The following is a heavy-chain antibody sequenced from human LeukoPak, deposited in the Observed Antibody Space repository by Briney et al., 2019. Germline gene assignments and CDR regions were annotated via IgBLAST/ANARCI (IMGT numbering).Heavy chain of an antibody. CDR3: ARGDSSGWYSYYYYGMDV. CDR1: GGTFSSYA. V-gene: IGHV1-18*01. D-gene: IGHD6-19*01. J-gene: IGHJ6*02. Sequence: GASVKVSCKASGGTFSSYAISWVRQAPGQGLEWMGWISAYNGNTNYAQKLQGRVTVTTDTSTSTAYMELRSLRSDDTAVYYCARGDSSGWYSYYYYGMDVWGQGTTVTVSS. CDR2: ISAYNGNT.